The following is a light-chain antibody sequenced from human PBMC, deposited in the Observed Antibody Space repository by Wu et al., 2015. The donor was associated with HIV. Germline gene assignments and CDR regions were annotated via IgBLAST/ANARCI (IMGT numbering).Light chain of an antibody. CDR3: QQRRSWPLT. V-gene: IGKV3D-20*02. CDR1: QSVGSIY. J-gene: IGKJ4*01. Sequence: CRASQSVGSIYLAWYQQKPGQAPRLLIYNSSSRATGIPDRFSGSGSGTEFTLTISSLEPEDFAVYYCQQRRSWPLTFGGGTKVEIK. CDR2: NSS.